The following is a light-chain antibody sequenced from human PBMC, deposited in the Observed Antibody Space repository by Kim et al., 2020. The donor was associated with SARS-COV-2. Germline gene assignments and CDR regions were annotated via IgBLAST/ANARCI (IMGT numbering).Light chain of an antibody. Sequence: EIVMTQSPATLSVSPGESATLSCRASQSVSSNLAWYQHKVGQAPRLFIYGASTRATGIPARFSGSGSGTEFTLTISSLQSEDFAVYYCQQYNNWPPVTFGGGTKVDIK. CDR2: GAS. CDR3: QQYNNWPPVT. CDR1: QSVSSN. J-gene: IGKJ4*01. V-gene: IGKV3-15*01.